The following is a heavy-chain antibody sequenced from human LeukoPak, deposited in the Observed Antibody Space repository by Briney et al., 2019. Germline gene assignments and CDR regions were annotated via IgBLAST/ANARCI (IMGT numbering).Heavy chain of an antibody. V-gene: IGHV3-21*04. J-gene: IGHJ4*02. CDR2: ISSSSSYI. Sequence: GGSLRLSCAASGFTFSSYSMNWVRQAPGKGLEWVSSISSSSSYIYYADSVKGRFTISRDNAKNSLYLQMNSLRAEDTAVYYCAKDRRSSGHPFDYWGQGTLVTVSS. CDR3: AKDRRSSGHPFDY. D-gene: IGHD3-22*01. CDR1: GFTFSSYS.